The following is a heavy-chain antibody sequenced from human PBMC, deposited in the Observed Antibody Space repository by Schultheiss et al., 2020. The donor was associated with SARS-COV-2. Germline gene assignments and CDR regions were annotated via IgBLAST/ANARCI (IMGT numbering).Heavy chain of an antibody. CDR1: GGTFSSYA. J-gene: IGHJ4*02. Sequence: VKVSCKASGGTFSSYAISWVRQAPGQGLEWMGGIIPIFGTANYAQKFQGRVTMTRNTSISTAYMELSSLRSEDTAVYYCARGLSGYSYALFDYWGQGTLVTVSS. V-gene: IGHV1-69*05. D-gene: IGHD5-18*01. CDR2: IIPIFGTA. CDR3: ARGLSGYSYALFDY.